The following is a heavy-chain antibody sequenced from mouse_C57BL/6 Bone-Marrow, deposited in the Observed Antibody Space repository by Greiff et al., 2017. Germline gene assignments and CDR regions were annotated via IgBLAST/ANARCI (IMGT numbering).Heavy chain of an antibody. D-gene: IGHD6-1*01. J-gene: IGHJ4*01. V-gene: IGHV1-64*01. CDR1: GYTFTSYW. CDR2: IHPNSGST. Sequence: QVQLKQPGAELVKPGASVKLSCKASGYTFTSYWMHWVKQRPGQGLEWIGMIHPNSGSTNYNEKFKSKATLTVDKSSSTAYMQLSSLTSEDSAVYYCARKPYHYAMDYWGQGTSVTVSS. CDR3: ARKPYHYAMDY.